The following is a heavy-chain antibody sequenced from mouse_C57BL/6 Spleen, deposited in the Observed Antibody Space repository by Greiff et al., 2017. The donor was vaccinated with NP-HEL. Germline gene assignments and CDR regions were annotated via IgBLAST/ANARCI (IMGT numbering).Heavy chain of an antibody. V-gene: IGHV5-16*01. Sequence: EVKLVESEGGLVQPGSSMKLSCTASGFTFSDYYMAWVRQVPEKGLEWVANINYDGSSTYYLDSLKSRFIISRDNATNILYLQMSRLKSEDTATYYCARDRRNSWVFDYWGQGTTLTVSS. D-gene: IGHD1-1*01. CDR3: ARDRRNSWVFDY. CDR2: INYDGSST. J-gene: IGHJ2*01. CDR1: GFTFSDYY.